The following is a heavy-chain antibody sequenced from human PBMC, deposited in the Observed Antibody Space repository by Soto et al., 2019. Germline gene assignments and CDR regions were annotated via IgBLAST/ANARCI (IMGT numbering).Heavy chain of an antibody. CDR1: GGSITSSY. CDR3: ARGEDAFFYYGLDV. V-gene: IGHV4-59*01. CDR2: IYDTGISGYTPST. J-gene: IGHJ6*02. Sequence: QVQLQESGPRLVKPSATLSLTCTVSGGSITSSYWSWIRRPPGKGLEWIAYIYDTGISGYTPSTSYNPSLKSRVTMSVDTSKSQSSLKLTSVTAADTAVYYCARGEDAFFYYGLDVWGQGITVTVSS.